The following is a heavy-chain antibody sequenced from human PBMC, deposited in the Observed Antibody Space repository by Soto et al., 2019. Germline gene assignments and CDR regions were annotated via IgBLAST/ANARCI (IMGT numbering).Heavy chain of an antibody. D-gene: IGHD3-22*01. CDR3: ARIPIHSSGYVHGMDV. V-gene: IGHV1-69*06. CDR1: GGTFSSYA. Sequence: SVKVSCKASGGTFSSYAISWVRQAPGQGLEWMGGIIPIFGTANYAQKFQGRVTITADKSTSTAYMELSSLRSVDTATYYCARIPIHSSGYVHGMDVWGQGTTVTVSS. J-gene: IGHJ6*02. CDR2: IIPIFGTA.